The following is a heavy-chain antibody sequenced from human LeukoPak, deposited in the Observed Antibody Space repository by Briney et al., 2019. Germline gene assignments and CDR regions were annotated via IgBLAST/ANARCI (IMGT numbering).Heavy chain of an antibody. CDR1: GFTFSSYA. CDR3: AACSRGTRSYAGSDY. J-gene: IGHJ4*02. D-gene: IGHD2-2*01. CDR2: ISGDGRKR. Sequence: AGESLRLSCAASGFTFSSYAMTWVRQAPGKGLEWVSGISGDGRKRYYADSVKGRFIISRDSSKNTLDLQMSSLRAEDTAVYFCAACSRGTRSYAGSDYWGQGTLVTVSS. V-gene: IGHV3-23*01.